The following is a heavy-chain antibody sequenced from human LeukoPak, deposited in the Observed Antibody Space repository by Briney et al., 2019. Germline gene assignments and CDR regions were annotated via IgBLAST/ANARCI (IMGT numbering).Heavy chain of an antibody. CDR3: TSRLSPARFYSGSYPIDY. D-gene: IGHD1-26*01. CDR1: GFTFSGSA. CDR2: IRSKANSYAT. J-gene: IGHJ4*02. V-gene: IGHV3-73*01. Sequence: GGSLKLSCAASGFTFSGSAMHWVRQASGKGLEWVGRIRSKANSYATAYAASVKGRFTISRDDSKNTAYLQMNSLKTEDTAVYYRTSRLSPARFYSGSYPIDYWGQGTLVTVSS.